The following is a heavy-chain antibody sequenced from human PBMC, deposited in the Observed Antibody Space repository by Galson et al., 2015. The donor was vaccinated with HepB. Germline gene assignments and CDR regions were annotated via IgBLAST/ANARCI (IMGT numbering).Heavy chain of an antibody. D-gene: IGHD3-9*01. Sequence: SLRLSCAASGFTFNSYAMHWVRQAPGKGLEWVAVISYDGNNKYYAESVKGRFTISRDNSKNTVYLQMNSLRIEDTAVYYCARAQRGYFDVSTGFYFYYYMDVWGKGTTVTVSS. J-gene: IGHJ6*03. V-gene: IGHV3-30-3*01. CDR3: ARAQRGYFDVSTGFYFYYYMDV. CDR2: ISYDGNNK. CDR1: GFTFNSYA.